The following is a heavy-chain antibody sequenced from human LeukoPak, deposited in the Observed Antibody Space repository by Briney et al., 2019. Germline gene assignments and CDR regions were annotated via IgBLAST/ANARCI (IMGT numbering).Heavy chain of an antibody. J-gene: IGHJ6*03. CDR3: ARDLADYSNYSPLDYYYMDV. CDR1: GGSISSGGYY. D-gene: IGHD4-11*01. Sequence: PSETLSLTCTVSGGSISSGGYYWSWIRQPPGKGLVWIGYIYHSGSTYYNPSLKSRVTISVDRSKNLFSLKLSSVTAADTAVYYCARDLADYSNYSPLDYYYMDVWGKGTTVTVSS. CDR2: IYHSGST. V-gene: IGHV4-30-2*01.